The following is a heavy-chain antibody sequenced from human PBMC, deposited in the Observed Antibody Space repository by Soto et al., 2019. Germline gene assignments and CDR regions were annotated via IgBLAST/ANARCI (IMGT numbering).Heavy chain of an antibody. CDR1: GFTFSNAW. Sequence: PGGSLRLSCAASGFTFSNAWMSWVRQAPGKGLEWVGRIKSKTDGGTTDYAAPVKGRFTISRDDSKNTLYLQMNSLKTEDTAVYYCTPVISLRLLEWLYQSDYWGQGSLVTVSS. J-gene: IGHJ4*02. V-gene: IGHV3-15*01. D-gene: IGHD3-3*01. CDR2: IKSKTDGGTT. CDR3: TPVISLRLLEWLYQSDY.